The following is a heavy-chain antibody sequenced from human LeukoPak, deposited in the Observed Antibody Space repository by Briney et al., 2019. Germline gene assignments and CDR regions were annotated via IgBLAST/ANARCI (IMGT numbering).Heavy chain of an antibody. Sequence: GEAPKTSRKGSGYSLTSYWLAWVRQMPGKGLEWMGIIYPGDSHTRYSPSFQGQVTISADKSISTAYLQWSSLKASDTAMYYCARPNYYDSRGTHLDFWGQGTLVTASS. CDR1: GYSLTSYW. D-gene: IGHD3-22*01. CDR3: ARPNYYDSRGTHLDF. CDR2: IYPGDSHT. V-gene: IGHV5-51*01. J-gene: IGHJ4*02.